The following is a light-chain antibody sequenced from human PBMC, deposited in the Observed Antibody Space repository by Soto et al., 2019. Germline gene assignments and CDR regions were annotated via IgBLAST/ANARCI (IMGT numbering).Light chain of an antibody. CDR1: QSISSY. J-gene: IGKJ4*01. V-gene: IGKV1-39*01. CDR3: QQSYITLT. Sequence: DIQMTQSPSSLSASVGDRVTITCRASQSISSYLNWYQQKPGKAPKLLIYAASSLQSGVPSRFSGSGSGTDFTLTISSLQPEDFATYYCQQSYITLTFRGGTKVEIK. CDR2: AAS.